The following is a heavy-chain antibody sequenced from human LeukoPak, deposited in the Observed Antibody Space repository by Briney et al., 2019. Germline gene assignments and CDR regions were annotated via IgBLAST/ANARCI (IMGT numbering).Heavy chain of an antibody. CDR2: ISAYNGNT. D-gene: IGHD3-10*01. V-gene: IGHV1-18*01. CDR3: ARESGVTMVRGVTHGFDP. Sequence: GASVKVSCKASGYTFTSYGISWVRQAPGQGLEWMGWISAYNGNTNYAQKLQGRVTMTTDTSTSTAYMELRSLRSDDTAVYYCARESGVTMVRGVTHGFDPWGQGTLVTVSS. J-gene: IGHJ5*02. CDR1: GYTFTSYG.